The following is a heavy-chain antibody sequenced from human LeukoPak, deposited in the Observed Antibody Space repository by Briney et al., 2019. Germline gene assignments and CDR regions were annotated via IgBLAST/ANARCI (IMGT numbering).Heavy chain of an antibody. CDR3: AGLAIMITFGEVTNLAEDLTNCSDP. V-gene: IGHV4-34*01. D-gene: IGHD3-16*01. J-gene: IGHJ5*02. CDR2: VSQSGGA. Sequence: SETLSLTCAVSGGSFSGYHCSWIRQTPGKGLEWIGEVSQSGGASYNPSLKSRVTISVETSKNHFSLKLSSVPAADTAVYYWAGLAIMITFGEVTNLAEDLTNCSDPGAQGTLVTVPS. CDR1: GGSFSGYH.